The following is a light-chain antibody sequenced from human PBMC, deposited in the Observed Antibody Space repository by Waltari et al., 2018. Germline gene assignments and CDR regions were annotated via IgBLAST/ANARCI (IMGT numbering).Light chain of an antibody. CDR1: QSVGRY. CDR3: QHYVSLPVT. CDR2: DAS. Sequence: EIVLTQSPGTLSLSPGERATLSCRASQSVGRYLAWYQQKPGQARRLLIYDASSRATGIPDRFSGGGSGTDFSLTISRLEPEDFAAYHCQHYVSLPVTFGQGTKVEIK. J-gene: IGKJ1*01. V-gene: IGKV3-20*01.